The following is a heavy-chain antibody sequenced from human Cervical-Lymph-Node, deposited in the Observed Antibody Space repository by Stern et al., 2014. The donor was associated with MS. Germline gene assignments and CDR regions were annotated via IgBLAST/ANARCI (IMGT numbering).Heavy chain of an antibody. Sequence: QITLKESGPALVKPTQPLTLTCTFSGFALSTSGMCVSWIRQPPGKALEWLARIDWDDDRDYSPSLKTRLTISKDTSKNQVVLTMTDMDPVDTATYYCARIKFGDYDYGMDVWGQGTTVTVSS. V-gene: IGHV2-70*15. J-gene: IGHJ6*02. D-gene: IGHD3-16*01. CDR2: IDWDDDR. CDR1: GFALSTSGMC. CDR3: ARIKFGDYDYGMDV.